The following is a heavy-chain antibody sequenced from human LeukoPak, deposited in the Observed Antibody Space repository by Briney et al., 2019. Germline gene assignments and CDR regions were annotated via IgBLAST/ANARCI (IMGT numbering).Heavy chain of an antibody. V-gene: IGHV3-30-3*01. Sequence: PGGSLRLSCAASGFTFSSYAMHWVRQAPGKGLEWVAVISYDGSNKYYADSVKGRFTISRDNSKNTLYLQMNSLRAEDTAVYYCARGEDNYGSGSYPDYWGQGTLVTVSS. D-gene: IGHD3-10*01. CDR2: ISYDGSNK. CDR1: GFTFSSYA. J-gene: IGHJ4*02. CDR3: ARGEDNYGSGSYPDY.